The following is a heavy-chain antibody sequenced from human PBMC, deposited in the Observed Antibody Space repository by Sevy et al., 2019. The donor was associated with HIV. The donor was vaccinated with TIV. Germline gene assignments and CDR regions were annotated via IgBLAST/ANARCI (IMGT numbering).Heavy chain of an antibody. CDR3: AGAGVGAKGFDY. V-gene: IGHV3-23*01. J-gene: IGHJ4*02. CDR1: GIIFKSYV. D-gene: IGHD1-26*01. CDR2: ISASGGST. Sequence: GGSLRLSCAASGIIFKSYVMSWVRQAPGKGLEWLSGISASGGSTYYADSVKGRLTISRDSFKSPQYLQMNILRAEDTAVDYCAGAGVGAKGFDYWGQGTLVTVSS.